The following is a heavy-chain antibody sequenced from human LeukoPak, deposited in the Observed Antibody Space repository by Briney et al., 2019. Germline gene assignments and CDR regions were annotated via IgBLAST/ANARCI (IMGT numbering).Heavy chain of an antibody. D-gene: IGHD1-26*01. J-gene: IGHJ5*02. CDR2: INHIGTCT. CDR3: ARNHSVGRLAWWFAP. CDR1: GFTFLNNL. V-gene: IGHV1-46*01. Sequence: AWVKDSCQVCGFTFLNNLWHSVRPARGQGLAWVGLINHIGTCTLYAQQSQGRVTMPRDMSTSTDYMELSSRRSDDTAIYYCARNHSVGRLAWWFAPWGEGTLVTVSS.